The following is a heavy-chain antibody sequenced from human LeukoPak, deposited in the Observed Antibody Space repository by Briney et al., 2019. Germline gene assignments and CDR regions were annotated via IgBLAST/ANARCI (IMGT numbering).Heavy chain of an antibody. Sequence: GGSLRLSCAASGFIFNSYEMNWVRQAPGKGLEWVSYISSSGSPIYYADSVKGRFTISRDNAKNSLYLQMNSLRADDTAVYYCAREYNFWSGYQSYNWFDPWGQGTLVTVSS. CDR3: AREYNFWSGYQSYNWFDP. D-gene: IGHD3-3*01. V-gene: IGHV3-48*03. CDR1: GFIFNSYE. J-gene: IGHJ5*02. CDR2: ISSSGSPI.